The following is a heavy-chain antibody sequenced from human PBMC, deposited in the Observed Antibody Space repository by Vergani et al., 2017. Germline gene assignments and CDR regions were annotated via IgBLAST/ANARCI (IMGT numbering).Heavy chain of an antibody. V-gene: IGHV4-59*02. CDR2: VSFRGDT. D-gene: IGHD6-19*01. CDR3: ASDTHSGQRADR. CDR1: GASVNSYY. Sequence: QVKLQESGPGLVKPSETLSLTCTVSGASVNSYYWSWIRQPPGKGLEWMGYVSFRGDTLYDPSVKGRMTISLNTSSNQFSLYLTSVTAADTAVYYFASDTHSGQRADRWGQGILVTVTS. J-gene: IGHJ5*02.